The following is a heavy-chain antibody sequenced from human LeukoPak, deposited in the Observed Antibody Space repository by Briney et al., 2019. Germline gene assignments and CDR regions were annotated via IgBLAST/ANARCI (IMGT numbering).Heavy chain of an antibody. J-gene: IGHJ6*03. D-gene: IGHD6-13*01. V-gene: IGHV3-23*01. CDR3: ARDSSSWYEPFYYYYYYMDV. CDR1: GFTFSIYA. Sequence: GGSLRLSCAASGFTFSIYAMSWVRQPPGKGLEWVSGISGSGTSTYYADSVKGRFTISRDNAKNSLYLQMNSLRAEDTAVYYCARDSSSWYEPFYYYYYYMDVWGKGTTVTVSS. CDR2: ISGSGTST.